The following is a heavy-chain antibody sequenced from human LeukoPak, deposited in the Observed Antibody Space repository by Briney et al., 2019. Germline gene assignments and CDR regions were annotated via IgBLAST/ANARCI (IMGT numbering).Heavy chain of an antibody. J-gene: IGHJ4*02. Sequence: GGSLRLSCAASGFSFSSYSMNWVRQAPGKGLEWVSSITSSSSYISYADSVRGRFTISRDNAKNSLYLQMNSLRAEDTAVYYCGRDPAPSPTGDQGAYYFDYWGQGTLVTVSS. CDR1: GFSFSSYS. CDR2: ITSSSSYI. CDR3: GRDPAPSPTGDQGAYYFDY. V-gene: IGHV3-21*01. D-gene: IGHD7-27*01.